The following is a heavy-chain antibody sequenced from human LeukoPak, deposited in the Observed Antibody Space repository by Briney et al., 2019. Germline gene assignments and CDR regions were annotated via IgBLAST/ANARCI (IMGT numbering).Heavy chain of an antibody. CDR3: AKDAVPDCSSTSCRDY. CDR1: GFTFGSYA. CDR2: ISGSGGST. D-gene: IGHD2-2*01. V-gene: IGHV3-23*01. J-gene: IGHJ4*02. Sequence: GGSLRLSCAASGFTFGSYAMSWVRQAPGKGLEWVSAISGSGGSTYYADSVKGRFTISRDNSKNTLYLQMNSLRAEDTAVYYCAKDAVPDCSSTSCRDYWGQGTLVTVSS.